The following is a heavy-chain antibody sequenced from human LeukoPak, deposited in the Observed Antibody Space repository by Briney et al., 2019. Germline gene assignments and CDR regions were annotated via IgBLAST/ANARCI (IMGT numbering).Heavy chain of an antibody. CDR3: ARVSYYYDSSGPNAFDI. CDR1: GFTFSNYA. J-gene: IGHJ3*02. CDR2: IYYSGST. Sequence: GSLRLSCAASGFTFSNYAMAWIRQPPGKGLEWIGSIYYSGSTYYNPSLKSRVTISVDTSKNQFSLKLSSVTAADTAVYYCARVSYYYDSSGPNAFDIWGQGTMVTVSS. D-gene: IGHD3-22*01. V-gene: IGHV4-39*07.